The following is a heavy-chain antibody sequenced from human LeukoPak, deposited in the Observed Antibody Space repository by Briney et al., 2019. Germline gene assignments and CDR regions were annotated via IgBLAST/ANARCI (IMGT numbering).Heavy chain of an antibody. V-gene: IGHV3-7*01. D-gene: IGHD6-13*01. CDR1: GFTFSNYW. CDR3: ASGRQLGY. J-gene: IGHJ4*02. CDR2: IKEDGSEK. Sequence: QSGGSLRLSCAASGFTFSNYWMSWVRQAPGKGLEWVANIKEDGSEKYYVDSVKGRFTISRDNARNSLYLQINSLRAEDTAVYYCASGRQLGYWGQGTLVTVSS.